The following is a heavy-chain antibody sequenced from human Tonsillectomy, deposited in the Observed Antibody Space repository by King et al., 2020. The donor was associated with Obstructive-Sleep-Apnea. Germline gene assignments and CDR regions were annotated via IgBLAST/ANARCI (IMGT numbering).Heavy chain of an antibody. D-gene: IGHD3-22*01. CDR2: INAGNANT. CDR3: ARDHYYDSSDYPIYYFDY. CDR1: GFTFIHFV. V-gene: IGHV1-3*01. J-gene: IGHJ4*02. Sequence: QLVQSGAEVKKPGASVKVSCQASGFTFIHFVLHWVRHAPGQRLEWRGWINAGNANTEYSHKFQDRVTITRDTSASTAYMELSSLRSEDTAVYYCARDHYYDSSDYPIYYFDYWGQGTLVTVSS.